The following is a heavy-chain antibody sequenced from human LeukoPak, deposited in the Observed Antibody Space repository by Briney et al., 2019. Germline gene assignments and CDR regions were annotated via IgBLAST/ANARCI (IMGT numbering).Heavy chain of an antibody. V-gene: IGHV1-8*01. CDR3: ARGGYYYGSGSYYNFDY. J-gene: IGHJ4*02. Sequence: ASVTVSCKASGYTFTSYDINWVRQATGQGLEWMGWMNPNSGNTGYAQKFQGRVTMTRNTSISTAYMELSSLRSEDTAVYYCARGGYYYGSGSYYNFDYWGQGTLVTVSS. CDR2: MNPNSGNT. CDR1: GYTFTSYD. D-gene: IGHD3-10*01.